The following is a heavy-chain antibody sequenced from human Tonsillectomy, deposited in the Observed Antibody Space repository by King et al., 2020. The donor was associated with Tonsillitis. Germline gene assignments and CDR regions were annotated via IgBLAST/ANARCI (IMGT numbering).Heavy chain of an antibody. V-gene: IGHV3-73*02. CDR1: GFTFSGSA. D-gene: IGHD4-17*01. Sequence: VQLVESGGGLVQPGGSLKLSCAASGFTFSGSAMHWVRQASGKGLEWVGRIRSKANNYATTYAAAVEGRLTISRDDSKNTAYLQMNSLKTEDTAVYYCAAWGGIGDYGATFDYWGQGALVTVSS. CDR3: AAWGGIGDYGATFDY. J-gene: IGHJ4*02. CDR2: IRSKANNYAT.